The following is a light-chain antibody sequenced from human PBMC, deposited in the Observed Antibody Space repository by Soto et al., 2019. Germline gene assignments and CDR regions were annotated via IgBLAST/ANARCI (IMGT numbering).Light chain of an antibody. CDR3: QQYNNWLRT. CDR1: QSVSSS. Sequence: EIVMTQSPATLSVSPGERATPSCRASQSVSSSLAWYQQKPGQAPRLLIYGASTRATGIPARFSGSGSGTEFTLTISSLQSEDFAVYYCQQYNNWLRTFGQGTKVEI. J-gene: IGKJ1*01. V-gene: IGKV3-15*01. CDR2: GAS.